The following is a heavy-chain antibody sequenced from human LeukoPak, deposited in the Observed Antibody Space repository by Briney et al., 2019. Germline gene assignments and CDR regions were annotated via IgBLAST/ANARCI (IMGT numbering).Heavy chain of an antibody. J-gene: IGHJ4*02. V-gene: IGHV3-74*01. CDR1: GFTFSSYW. CDR2: IDGEGSAT. D-gene: IGHD2-8*01. CDR3: TRALLDNNGDDF. Sequence: GGSLRLSCAASGFTFSSYWMHWVRQAPGRGLVWVSRIDGEGSATTYADSVKGRFSISRDNAKNTLYLYMNSLRVDDTAVYYCTRALLDNNGDDFWDQGILVTVSS.